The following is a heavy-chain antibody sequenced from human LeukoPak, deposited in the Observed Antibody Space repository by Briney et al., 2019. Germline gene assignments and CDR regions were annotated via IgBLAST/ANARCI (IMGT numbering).Heavy chain of an antibody. CDR1: GESIGSYF. CDR3: ARDEVYGELYY. Sequence: SETLSLTCSVSGESIGSYFWSWIRQPAGKGLEWIGRISASGSTYYSPSLKSRVSMSVDKSKDQFSLNLTSLSAADTAIYYCARDEVYGELYYWGQGTPVSVSS. J-gene: IGHJ4*02. CDR2: ISASGST. D-gene: IGHD3-10*01. V-gene: IGHV4-4*07.